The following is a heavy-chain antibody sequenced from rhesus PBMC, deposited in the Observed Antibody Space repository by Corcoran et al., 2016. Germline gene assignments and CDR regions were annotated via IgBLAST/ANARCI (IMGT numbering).Heavy chain of an antibody. Sequence: EVQLVESGGGLVQPGGSLRLSCAASGFTFSNYWMSWVRQAPGKGLDWVGRIKNKADGGTAAYAESVNGRFTISIDDSKNTLYLQMNSLKTEDTAVYYCARDGEGQPGYFDYWGQGVLVTVSS. CDR2: IKNKADGGTA. V-gene: IGHV3-16*02. CDR1: GFTFSNYW. CDR3: ARDGEGQPGYFDY. D-gene: IGHD1-1*01. J-gene: IGHJ4*01.